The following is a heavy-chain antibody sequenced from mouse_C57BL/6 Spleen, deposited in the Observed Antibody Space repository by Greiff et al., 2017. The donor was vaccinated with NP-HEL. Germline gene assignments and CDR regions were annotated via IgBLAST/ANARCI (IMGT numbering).Heavy chain of an antibody. CDR1: GYTFTDYY. D-gene: IGHD4-1*01. Sequence: VQLQESGAELVRPGASVKLSCKASGYTFTDYYINWVKQRPGQGLEWIARIFPGSGNTYYNEKFKGKATLTAEKSSRTASMQLSSLTSEDSAVYFCAANWDYAMDYWGQGTSVTVSS. CDR2: IFPGSGNT. V-gene: IGHV1-76*01. J-gene: IGHJ4*01. CDR3: AANWDYAMDY.